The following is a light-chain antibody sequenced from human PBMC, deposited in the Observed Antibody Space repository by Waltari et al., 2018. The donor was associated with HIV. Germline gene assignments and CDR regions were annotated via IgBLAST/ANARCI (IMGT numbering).Light chain of an antibody. V-gene: IGLV1-47*01. Sequence: QSVLTQPPSASATPGQRITISCSGGNSIIARNYVYWYQQLPGTAPKVVIYRNSQRPSGVPDRFSGSKSGTSASLIISGLRSGDEADYYCASWDDSLNAFVFGTGTKVTVL. CDR3: ASWDDSLNAFV. CDR2: RNS. J-gene: IGLJ1*01. CDR1: NSIIARNY.